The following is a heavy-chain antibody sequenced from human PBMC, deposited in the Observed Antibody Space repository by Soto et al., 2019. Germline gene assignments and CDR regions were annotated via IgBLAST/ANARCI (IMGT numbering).Heavy chain of an antibody. CDR3: ARGGENIVVVVAPPPNMDV. CDR1: GYTFTSYY. V-gene: IGHV1-8*01. D-gene: IGHD2-15*01. J-gene: IGHJ6*03. CDR2: MNPNSGNT. Sequence: ASVKVSCKASGYTFTSYYINWVRQATGQGLEWMGWMNPNSGNTGYAQKFQGRVTMTRNTSISTAYMELSSRRSEDTAVYYCARGGENIVVVVAPPPNMDVWGKGTTVTVSS.